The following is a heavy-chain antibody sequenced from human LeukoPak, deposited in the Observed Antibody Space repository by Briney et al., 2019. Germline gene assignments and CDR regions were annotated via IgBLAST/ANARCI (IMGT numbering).Heavy chain of an antibody. J-gene: IGHJ6*03. V-gene: IGHV4-34*01. CDR1: GGSFRGYY. Sequence: AETLSLTCAVYGGSFRGYYWSWIRQPPGQGLEGSGEIKHSGSPSYSPSLKSRVTISIDTSNFQFSLKLRSVTAAATAVYYCARRTLAPSDYDDTSAHYYYMDVWGKGTTVTISS. CDR3: ARRTLAPSDYDDTSAHYYYMDV. CDR2: IKHSGSP. D-gene: IGHD3-22*01.